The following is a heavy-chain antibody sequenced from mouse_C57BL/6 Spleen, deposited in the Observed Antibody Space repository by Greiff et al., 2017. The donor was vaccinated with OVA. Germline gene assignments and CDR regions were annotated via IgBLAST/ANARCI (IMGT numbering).Heavy chain of an antibody. CDR3: ARSYYGYVDY. J-gene: IGHJ4*01. CDR1: GFTFSDYG. D-gene: IGHD1-2*01. Sequence: EVKLMESGGGLVKPGGSLKLSCAASGFTFSDYGMHWVRQAPEKGLEWVAYISSGSSTIYYADTVKGRFTISRDNAKNTLFLQMTSLRSEDTAMYYCARSYYGYVDYWGQGTSVTVSS. CDR2: ISSGSSTI. V-gene: IGHV5-17*01.